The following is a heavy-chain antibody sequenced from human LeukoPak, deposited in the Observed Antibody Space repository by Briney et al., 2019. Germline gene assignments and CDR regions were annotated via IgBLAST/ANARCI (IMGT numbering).Heavy chain of an antibody. J-gene: IGHJ4*02. D-gene: IGHD3-3*01. CDR1: GYTFTSYG. V-gene: IGHV1-18*01. CDR3: ARDGSGRFLEWLLYFDY. Sequence: ASVKVSCKASGYTFTSYGISWVRQAPGQGLEWMGWISAYNGNTNYAQKLQGRVTMTTDTSTSTAYMELSSLRSEDTAVYYCARDGSGRFLEWLLYFDYWGQGTLVTVSS. CDR2: ISAYNGNT.